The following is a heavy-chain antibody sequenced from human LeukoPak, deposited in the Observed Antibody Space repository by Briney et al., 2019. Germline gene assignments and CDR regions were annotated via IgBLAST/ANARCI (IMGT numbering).Heavy chain of an antibody. J-gene: IGHJ3*02. CDR2: IYYSGST. V-gene: IGHV4-59*12. D-gene: IGHD6-13*01. Sequence: SETLSLTCTVSGGSISSYYWSWIRQPPGKGLEWIGYIYYSGSTNYNPSLKSRVTISVDTSKNQFSLKLSSVTAADTAVYYCARKGGIAAAGIDAFDIWGQGTMVTVSS. CDR1: GGSISSYY. CDR3: ARKGGIAAAGIDAFDI.